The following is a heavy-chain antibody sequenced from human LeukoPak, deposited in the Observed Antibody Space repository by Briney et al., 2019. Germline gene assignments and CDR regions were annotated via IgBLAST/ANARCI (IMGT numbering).Heavy chain of an antibody. J-gene: IGHJ4*02. CDR1: GGTFSSYA. CDR2: IIPIFGTA. D-gene: IGHD3-10*01. CDR3: AGTYGSGSYSDLSFDY. V-gene: IGHV1-69*05. Sequence: GASVKVSCKASGGTFSSYAISWVRQAPGQGLEWMGGIIPIFGTANYAQKFQGRVTITTDESTSTAYMELSSLRSEDTAVYDCAGTYGSGSYSDLSFDYWGQGTLVTVSS.